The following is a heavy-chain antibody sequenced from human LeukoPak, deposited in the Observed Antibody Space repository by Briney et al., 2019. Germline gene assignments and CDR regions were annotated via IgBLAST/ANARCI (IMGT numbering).Heavy chain of an antibody. CDR2: ISYDGSNK. J-gene: IGHJ4*02. V-gene: IGHV3-30-3*01. D-gene: IGHD1-26*01. Sequence: GGSLRLSSAASGFTFSSYAMHWVRQAPGKGLEWVAVISYDGSNKYYADSVKGRFTISRDNSKNTLYLQMNSLRAEGTAVYYCASGVGATPLWGQGTLVTVSS. CDR3: ASGVGATPL. CDR1: GFTFSSYA.